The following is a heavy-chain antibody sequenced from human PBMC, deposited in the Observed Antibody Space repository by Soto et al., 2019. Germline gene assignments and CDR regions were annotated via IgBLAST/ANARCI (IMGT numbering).Heavy chain of an antibody. Sequence: ASVKVSCKVSGYTLTELSMHCVRQAPGKGLEWMGGFDPEDGETIYAQKFQGRVTMTEDTSTDTAYMELSSLRSEDTAVYYCATFVVVPAATPPGGYNWNPTVWGQGTMVTVSS. CDR1: GYTLTELS. J-gene: IGHJ3*01. CDR2: FDPEDGET. V-gene: IGHV1-24*01. CDR3: ATFVVVPAATPPGGYNWNPTV. D-gene: IGHD2-2*01.